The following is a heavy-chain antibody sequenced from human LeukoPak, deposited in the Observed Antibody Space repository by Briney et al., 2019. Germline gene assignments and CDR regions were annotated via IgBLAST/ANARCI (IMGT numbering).Heavy chain of an antibody. CDR1: GGSISSSSYY. CDR3: ARHEEQLVSPFDY. CDR2: IYHSGST. Sequence: PSETLSLTCTVSGGSISSSSYYWGWIRQPPGKGLEWIGSIYHSGSTYYNPSLKSRVTISVDTSKNQFSLKLSSVTAADTAVYYCARHEEQLVSPFDYWGQGTLVTVSS. V-gene: IGHV4-39*01. J-gene: IGHJ4*02. D-gene: IGHD6-6*01.